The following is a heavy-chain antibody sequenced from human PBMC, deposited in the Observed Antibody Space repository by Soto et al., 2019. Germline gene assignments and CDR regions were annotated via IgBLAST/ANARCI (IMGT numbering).Heavy chain of an antibody. V-gene: IGHV3-30-3*01. Sequence: QVQLFESGGGVVQPGRSLRLSFAASGFAFSNYAFHWVRQPPGRGLEWVAVISHDGSDEFYAGSVKGRFIVSRDNSKSTVSLHMNSLSGEDTGIYFCARSAGLLWFGESSSHGLDVWGQGTTVAVSS. CDR3: ARSAGLLWFGESSSHGLDV. CDR2: ISHDGSDE. CDR1: GFAFSNYA. D-gene: IGHD3-10*01. J-gene: IGHJ6*01.